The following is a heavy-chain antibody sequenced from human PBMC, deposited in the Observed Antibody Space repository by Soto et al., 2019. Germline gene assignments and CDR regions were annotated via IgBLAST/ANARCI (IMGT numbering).Heavy chain of an antibody. J-gene: IGHJ4*02. CDR2: IYHSGST. CDR3: ARVRRWGSWNFDY. V-gene: IGHV4-30-2*01. CDR1: GGSISSGGYS. Sequence: SLTCAVSGGSISSGGYSWSWIRQPPGKGLEWIGYIYHSGSTYYNPSLKSRVTISVDRSKNQFSLKLSSVTAADTAVYYCARVRRWGSWNFDYWGQGTLVTVSS. D-gene: IGHD7-27*01.